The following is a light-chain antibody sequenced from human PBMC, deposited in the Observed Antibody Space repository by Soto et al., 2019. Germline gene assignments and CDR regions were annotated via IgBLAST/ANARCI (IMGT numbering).Light chain of an antibody. CDR1: QSISTY. CDR2: SAS. CDR3: QQSYTSPPGT. Sequence: DTQITQSPSSLSGSVGDRVTLSCRAAQSISTYLNWYQQKPRTAPRLLIYSASSVKTGVPRRFSGSGSGRDFTLTISSLRPEDIATYFCQQSYTSPPGTFGQGTKVDIK. J-gene: IGKJ1*01. V-gene: IGKV1-39*01.